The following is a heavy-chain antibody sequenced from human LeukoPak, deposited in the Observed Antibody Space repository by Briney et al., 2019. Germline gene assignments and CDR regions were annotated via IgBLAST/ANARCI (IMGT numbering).Heavy chain of an antibody. J-gene: IGHJ4*02. CDR3: AKDFGRNLGGPGY. V-gene: IGHV3-30-3*01. Sequence: GGSLRLSCAASGFTFSSYAMHWVRQAPGKGLEWVAVISYDGSNKYYTDSVKGRFTISRDNSKNTLYPQMNSLRAEDTAVYYCAKDFGRNLGGPGYWGRGTLVIVSS. CDR1: GFTFSSYA. D-gene: IGHD1-14*01. CDR2: ISYDGSNK.